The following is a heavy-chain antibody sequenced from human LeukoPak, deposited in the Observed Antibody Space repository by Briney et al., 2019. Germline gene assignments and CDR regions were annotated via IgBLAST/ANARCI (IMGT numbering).Heavy chain of an antibody. Sequence: GGSLRLSCAASGFTFSSYAMSWVRQAPGKGLEWVSAISGSGGSTYYADSVKGRFTISRDNSKNTLYLQMNSLRAEDTAVYYCAKDSNFWSGYGYYFDYWGQGTLVTVSS. CDR2: ISGSGGST. CDR3: AKDSNFWSGYGYYFDY. CDR1: GFTFSSYA. D-gene: IGHD3-3*01. V-gene: IGHV3-23*01. J-gene: IGHJ4*02.